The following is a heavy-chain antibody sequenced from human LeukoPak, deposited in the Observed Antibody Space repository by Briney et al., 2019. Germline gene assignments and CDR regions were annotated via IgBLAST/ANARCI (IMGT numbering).Heavy chain of an antibody. Sequence: PGGSLRLSCAASRFTFSSYRMNSVRQAPGKGLEWVSSISSSSSYIYYADSVKGRFTISRDNAKNSLYLQMNRLRAEDTAVYYCARHPESGHGGNAGYYYGMDVWGQGTTVTVSS. CDR2: ISSSSSYI. CDR3: ARHPESGHGGNAGYYYGMDV. D-gene: IGHD4-23*01. J-gene: IGHJ6*02. V-gene: IGHV3-21*01. CDR1: RFTFSSYR.